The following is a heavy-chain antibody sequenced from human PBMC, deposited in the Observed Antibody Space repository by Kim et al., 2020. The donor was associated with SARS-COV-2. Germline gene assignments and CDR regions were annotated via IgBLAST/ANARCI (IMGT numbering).Heavy chain of an antibody. CDR3: AKEGYYDYVWGSYRYYNWFDP. V-gene: IGHV3-30*18. CDR1: GFTFSSYG. J-gene: IGHJ5*02. Sequence: GGSLRLSCAASGFTFSSYGMHWVRQAPGKGLEWVAVISYDGSNKYYADSVKGRFTISRDNSKNTLYLQMNSLRAEDTAVYYCAKEGYYDYVWGSYRYYNWFDPWGQGTLVTVSS. CDR2: ISYDGSNK. D-gene: IGHD3-16*02.